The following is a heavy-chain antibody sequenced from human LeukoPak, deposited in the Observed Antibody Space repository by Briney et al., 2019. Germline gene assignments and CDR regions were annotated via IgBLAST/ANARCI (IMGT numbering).Heavy chain of an antibody. CDR2: IYYSGST. CDR3: ARVTPLYYFYMGV. V-gene: IGHV4-59*01. Sequence: SETLSLTCTVSGGSISSYYWSWIRQPPGKGLEWIGYIYYSGSTNYNPTLKSRVTISVDTSKNQFSLKLRSVTAADTAVYYCARVTPLYYFYMGVWGKGTTVTVSS. J-gene: IGHJ6*03. CDR1: GGSISSYY.